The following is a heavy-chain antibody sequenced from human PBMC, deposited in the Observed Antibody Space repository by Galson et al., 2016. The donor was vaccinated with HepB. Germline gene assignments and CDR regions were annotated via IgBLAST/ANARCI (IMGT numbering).Heavy chain of an antibody. V-gene: IGHV3-9*01. Sequence: SLRLSCAASGFTFDDYAMHWVRQAPGKGLEWVSGISWNSGSIGYADSVKGRFTISRDNAKNSLYLQMNSLRAEDTALYYCAKSPISSWNYFDYWGQGTLVTVSS. CDR3: AKSPISSWNYFDY. D-gene: IGHD6-13*01. CDR1: GFTFDDYA. J-gene: IGHJ4*02. CDR2: ISWNSGSI.